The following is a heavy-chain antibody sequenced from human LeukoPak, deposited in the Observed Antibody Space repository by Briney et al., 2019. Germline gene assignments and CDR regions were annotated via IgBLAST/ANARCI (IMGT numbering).Heavy chain of an antibody. CDR1: GYTFTSYD. V-gene: IGHV1-8*01. CDR2: MNPNSDNT. CDR3: ARCARGSGNYEWFDP. J-gene: IGHJ5*02. D-gene: IGHD3-10*01. Sequence: ASVKVSXKASGYTFTSYDINWVRQATGQGLEWMGWMNPNSDNTGYAQKFQGRVTMTRNTSISTAYMELSSLRSEDTAVYYCARCARGSGNYEWFDPWGQGTLVTVSS.